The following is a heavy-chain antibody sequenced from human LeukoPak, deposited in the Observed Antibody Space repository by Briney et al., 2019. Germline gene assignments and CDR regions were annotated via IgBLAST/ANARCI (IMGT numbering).Heavy chain of an antibody. D-gene: IGHD4-23*01. CDR2: ISAYNGNT. CDR3: ARDAPGGSDFDY. Sequence: QAPXXXXXGMGWISAYNGNTNYAQKLQGRVTMTTDTSTSTAYMELRSLRSDDTAVYYCARDAPGGSDFDYWGQGTLVTVSS. J-gene: IGHJ4*02. V-gene: IGHV1-18*01.